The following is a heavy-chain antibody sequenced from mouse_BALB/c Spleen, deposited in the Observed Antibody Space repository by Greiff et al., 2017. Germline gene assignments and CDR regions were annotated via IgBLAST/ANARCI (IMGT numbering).Heavy chain of an antibody. D-gene: IGHD2-4*01. CDR3: ARRHYDYDDAMDY. CDR1: GYTFTSYW. CDR2: INPSNGRT. J-gene: IGHJ4*01. Sequence: QVQLQQPGAELVKPGASVKLSCKASGYTFTSYWMHWVKQRPGQGLEWIGEINPSNGRTNYNEKFKSKATLTVDKSSSTAYMQLSSLTSEDSAVYYCARRHYDYDDAMDYWGQGTSVTVSS. V-gene: IGHV1S81*02.